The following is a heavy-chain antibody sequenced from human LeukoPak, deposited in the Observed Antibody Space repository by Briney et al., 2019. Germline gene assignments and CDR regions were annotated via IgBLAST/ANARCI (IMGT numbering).Heavy chain of an antibody. J-gene: IGHJ5*02. D-gene: IGHD3-10*02. Sequence: GSLRLSCAASGFTFSSYWMSWIRQPPGKGLEWIGEINHSGSTNYNPSLKSRVTISVDTSKNQFSLKLSSVTAADTAVYYCARHVPRVRGIDPWGQGTLVTVSS. CDR3: ARHVPRVRGIDP. CDR2: INHSGST. V-gene: IGHV4-34*01. CDR1: GFTFSSYW.